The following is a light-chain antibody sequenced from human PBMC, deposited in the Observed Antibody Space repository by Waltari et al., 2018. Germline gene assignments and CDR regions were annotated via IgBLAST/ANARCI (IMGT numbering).Light chain of an antibody. Sequence: EIVLTQSPGTLSLSPGDRATLSCRASQSVSRPLAWYQQKPGQAPRLLIYDASIRATGIPDRFSGSGSGTDFSLTISRLEPEDFAVYYCQKYGTRPATFGQGTKVEIK. CDR2: DAS. V-gene: IGKV3-20*01. CDR1: QSVSRP. J-gene: IGKJ1*01. CDR3: QKYGTRPAT.